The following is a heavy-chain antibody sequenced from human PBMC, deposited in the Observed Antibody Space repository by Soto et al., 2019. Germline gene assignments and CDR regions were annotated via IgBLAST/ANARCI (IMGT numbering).Heavy chain of an antibody. CDR3: ARLVYDTRLNYMYFDF. CDR1: GVSLTSGNW. CDR2: IFHDGTA. D-gene: IGHD3-10*01. V-gene: IGHV4-4*01. J-gene: IGHJ4*02. Sequence: LSLTCAVSGVSLTSGNWWTWVRQSPQRGLEYIGEIFHDGTANYYPSFERRVAMSVDTSRNQFSLKLTSVTAADTAVYFCARLVYDTRLNYMYFDFWGPGTLVTVSS.